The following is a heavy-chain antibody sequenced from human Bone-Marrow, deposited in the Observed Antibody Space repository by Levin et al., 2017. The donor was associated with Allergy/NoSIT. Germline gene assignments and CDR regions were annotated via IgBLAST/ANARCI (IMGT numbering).Heavy chain of an antibody. CDR2: ISSSGDYT. CDR1: GFAFSGSY. CDR3: ARPSYYGDYYFDS. J-gene: IGHJ4*02. Sequence: GGSLRLSCAASGFAFSGSYMAWIRQAPGRGLQYISSSGDYTNYADSVKGQFTISRDNAKNLLYLHLNSLGAEDTAIYFCARPSYYGDYYFDSWGQGTLVTVSS. V-gene: IGHV3-11*03. D-gene: IGHD4-17*01.